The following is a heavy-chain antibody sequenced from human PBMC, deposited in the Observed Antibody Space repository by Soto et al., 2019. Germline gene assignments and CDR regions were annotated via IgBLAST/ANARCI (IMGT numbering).Heavy chain of an antibody. J-gene: IGHJ6*03. CDR1: GYTFTSYG. CDR3: AGTTSHQWYYMDV. D-gene: IGHD1-7*01. V-gene: IGHV1-18*01. Sequence: ASVKVSCKASGYTFTSYGISWVRQAPGQGLEWMGWINAGNGNTNYAQKLQGRVTITRDTSTSTAYMELSSLRSEDTAVYYCAGTTSHQWYYMDVWGKGTTVTVSS. CDR2: INAGNGNT.